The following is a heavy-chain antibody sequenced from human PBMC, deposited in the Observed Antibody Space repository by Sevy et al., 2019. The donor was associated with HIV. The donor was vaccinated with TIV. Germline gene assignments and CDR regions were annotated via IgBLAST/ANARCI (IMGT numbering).Heavy chain of an antibody. CDR1: GGSLSGYY. D-gene: IGHD6-13*01. V-gene: IGHV4-34*01. CDR2: VHHTGST. CDR3: ARIQQVVNYYNQYGLDV. Sequence: SQTPSLTCSVSGGSLSGYYWSWIRQSPGNKLEWIGEVHHTGSTNYNPSLKSRVTMSVDTSKNQFFLTLNSVTAADTAIYYCARIQQVVNYYNQYGLDVWGQGTTVTVSS. J-gene: IGHJ6*02.